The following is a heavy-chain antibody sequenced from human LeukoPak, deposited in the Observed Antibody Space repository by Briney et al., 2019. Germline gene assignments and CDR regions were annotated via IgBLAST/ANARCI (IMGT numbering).Heavy chain of an antibody. CDR3: VRDGAFRIYDY. Sequence: GGSLRLSCAASGFSFTNSWMSWVPQAPGKGREWVANGKEDGTTKQYVVSVKGRFTISRDTAKHTLYLQMDSLRSEDTAVYYYVRDGAFRIYDYWGQGTLVTVSS. V-gene: IGHV3-7*01. CDR1: GFSFTNSW. J-gene: IGHJ4*02. CDR2: GKEDGTTK. D-gene: IGHD3-3*02.